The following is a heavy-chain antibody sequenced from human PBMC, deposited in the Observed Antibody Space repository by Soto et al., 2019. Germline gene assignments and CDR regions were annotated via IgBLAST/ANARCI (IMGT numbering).Heavy chain of an antibody. Sequence: LRLSCAASGFTFSSYGMHWVRQAPGKGLEWVAVISYDGSNKYYADSVKGRFTISRDNSKNTLYLQMNSLRAEDTAVYYCAKDLSYDFWSGYSYFDYWGQGTLVTVSS. J-gene: IGHJ4*02. CDR2: ISYDGSNK. D-gene: IGHD3-3*01. CDR3: AKDLSYDFWSGYSYFDY. V-gene: IGHV3-30*18. CDR1: GFTFSSYG.